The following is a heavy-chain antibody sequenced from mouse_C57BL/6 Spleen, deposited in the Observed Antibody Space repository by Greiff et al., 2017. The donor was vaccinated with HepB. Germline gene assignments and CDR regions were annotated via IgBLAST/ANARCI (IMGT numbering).Heavy chain of an antibody. V-gene: IGHV1-69*01. CDR2: IDPSDSYT. Sequence: QVQLQQPGAELVMPGASVKLSCKASGYTFTSYWMHWVKQRPGQGLEWIGEIDPSDSYTNYNQKFKGKSTLTVDKSSSTAYMQLSSLTSEDSAVYYCARRDAGTGFAYWGQGTLVTVSA. CDR1: GYTFTSYW. D-gene: IGHD3-3*01. CDR3: ARRDAGTGFAY. J-gene: IGHJ3*01.